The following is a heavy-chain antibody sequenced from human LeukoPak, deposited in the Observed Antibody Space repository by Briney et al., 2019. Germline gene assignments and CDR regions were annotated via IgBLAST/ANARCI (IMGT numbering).Heavy chain of an antibody. Sequence: PSETLSLTCAVYGGSFSDYYWSWIRQPPGKGLEWIGSIYHSGSTYYKPSLKSRVTISLDMSKNQFSLKLTSVTAADTAVYYCASSTYRSQFESWGQGILVTVSS. CDR1: GGSFSDYY. J-gene: IGHJ5*01. CDR3: ASSTYRSQFES. CDR2: IYHSGST. V-gene: IGHV4-34*01. D-gene: IGHD4-11*01.